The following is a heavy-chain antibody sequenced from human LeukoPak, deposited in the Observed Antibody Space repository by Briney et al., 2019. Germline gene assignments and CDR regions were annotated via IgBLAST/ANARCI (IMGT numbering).Heavy chain of an antibody. CDR2: IKEDGDEM. CDR3: ARDQRAFDI. J-gene: IGHJ3*02. V-gene: IGHV3-7*01. Sequence: PGGSLRLSCAASGFTFSSYWLTWVRQAPGKGLEWVANIKEDGDEMYYVDSVKGRFTISRDNAKNSLFLQMSSLRVEDTAMYYCARDQRAFDIWGQGTMVTVSS. CDR1: GFTFSSYW. D-gene: IGHD6-25*01.